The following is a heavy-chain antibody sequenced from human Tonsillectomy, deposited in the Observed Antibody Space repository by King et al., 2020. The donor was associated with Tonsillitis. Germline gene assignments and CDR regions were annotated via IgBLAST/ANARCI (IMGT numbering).Heavy chain of an antibody. Sequence: VQLVESGGGLVQPGGSLRLSCAASGFTFSSYWMSWVRQAPGKGLEWAANIKQDGSEKYYVDSVKGRFTISRDNAKNSLYLQMNSLRAEDTAVYYCARGGYDYVWDDWGQGTLVTVSS. CDR1: GFTFSSYW. CDR2: IKQDGSEK. V-gene: IGHV3-7*04. J-gene: IGHJ4*02. D-gene: IGHD3-16*01. CDR3: ARGGYDYVWDD.